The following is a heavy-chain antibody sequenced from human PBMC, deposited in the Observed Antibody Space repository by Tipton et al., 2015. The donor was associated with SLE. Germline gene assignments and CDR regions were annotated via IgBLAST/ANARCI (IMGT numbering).Heavy chain of an antibody. D-gene: IGHD4-11*01. Sequence: TLSLTCTVSGDSITSLYWSWIRQPPGKGLEWIGYIYYSGSTSYSPSLKSRVTISIHTSKDQFSLKLISVTAADTAVYYCAREFLNPVTTVHYYFDLWGRGTLVTVSS. V-gene: IGHV4-59*11. CDR1: GDSITSLY. CDR2: IYYSGST. J-gene: IGHJ2*01. CDR3: AREFLNPVTTVHYYFDL.